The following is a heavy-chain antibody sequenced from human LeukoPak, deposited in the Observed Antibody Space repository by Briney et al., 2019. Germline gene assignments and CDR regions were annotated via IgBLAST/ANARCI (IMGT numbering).Heavy chain of an antibody. Sequence: GGSLRLSCAASGFTFSSYWMSWVRQAPGKGLEWVANIKQDGSEKYYVDSVKGRFTISRDNAKNSLYLQMNSLRAEDTAVYYCARAEPSADTAMVGVPFDIWGQGTMVTASS. D-gene: IGHD5-18*01. V-gene: IGHV3-7*01. J-gene: IGHJ3*02. CDR1: GFTFSSYW. CDR3: ARAEPSADTAMVGVPFDI. CDR2: IKQDGSEK.